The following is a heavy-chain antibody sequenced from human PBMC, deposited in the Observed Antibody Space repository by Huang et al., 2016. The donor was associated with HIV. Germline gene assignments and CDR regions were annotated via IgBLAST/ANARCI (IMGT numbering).Heavy chain of an antibody. CDR3: ARDPQHYYDSSGYFVPFAY. V-gene: IGHV1-46*01. CDR1: GYNFTSNY. Sequence: QVLLVQSGAEVKKPGASVRVACKASGYNFTSNYIHWVRQAPGQGLEWMGIINPSGGSTTYAQKCQGRGTMTRDTSANTVYMDLSSLRSEDTAVYYCARDPQHYYDSSGYFVPFAYWGQGALVTVSS. J-gene: IGHJ4*02. CDR2: INPSGGST. D-gene: IGHD3-22*01.